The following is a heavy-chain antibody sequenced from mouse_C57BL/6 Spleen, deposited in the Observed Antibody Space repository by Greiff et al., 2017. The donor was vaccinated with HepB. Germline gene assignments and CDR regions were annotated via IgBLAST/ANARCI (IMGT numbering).Heavy chain of an antibody. CDR3: ARARDSNYAMDY. CDR1: GYAFSSYW. V-gene: IGHV1-80*01. D-gene: IGHD2-5*01. J-gene: IGHJ4*01. Sequence: VQLQQSGAELVKPGASVKISCKASGYAFSSYWMNWVKQRPGKGLEWIGQIYPGDGDTNYNGKFKGKATLTADKSSSTAYMQLSSLTSEDSAVYFCARARDSNYAMDYWGQGTSVTVSS. CDR2: IYPGDGDT.